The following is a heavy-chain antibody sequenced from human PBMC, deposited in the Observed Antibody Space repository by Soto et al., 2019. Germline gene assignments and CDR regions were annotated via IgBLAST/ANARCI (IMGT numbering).Heavy chain of an antibody. CDR1: GGSFSGYY. Sequence: QVQLQQWGAGLLKPSETLSLTCAVYGGSFSGYYWSWIRQPPGKGLEWIGEINHSGSTNYNPSLKRRVTISVDTAKNQVSLKLSSVTAADTAVYYCARVTGRYYYGMDVWGQGTTVTVSS. CDR2: INHSGST. J-gene: IGHJ6*02. CDR3: ARVTGRYYYGMDV. V-gene: IGHV4-34*01.